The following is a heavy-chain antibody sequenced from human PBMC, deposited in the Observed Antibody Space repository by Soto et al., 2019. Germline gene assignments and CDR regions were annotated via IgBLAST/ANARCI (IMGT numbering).Heavy chain of an antibody. CDR3: ARTQYSSSWEKNYYYGMDV. Sequence: QVQLQESGPGLVKPSQTLSLTCTVSGGSISSGDYYWSWIRQPPGKGLEWIGYIYYSGSTYYNPSLKSRVSISADTSKNQFSLKLSSVTAADTAVYYCARTQYSSSWEKNYYYGMDVWGQGTTVTVSS. CDR1: GGSISSGDYY. CDR2: IYYSGST. D-gene: IGHD6-13*01. J-gene: IGHJ6*02. V-gene: IGHV4-30-4*01.